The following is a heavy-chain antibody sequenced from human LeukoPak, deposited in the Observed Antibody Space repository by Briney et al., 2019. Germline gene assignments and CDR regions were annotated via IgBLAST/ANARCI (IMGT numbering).Heavy chain of an antibody. CDR3: AKVSHTSSWYEFQH. V-gene: IGHV3-23*01. J-gene: IGHJ1*01. D-gene: IGHD6-13*01. CDR1: GFTFSTYA. Sequence: PGGSLRLSCAASGFTFSTYAMSWVRQAPGKVLEWVSGISGTGAAAYYADSVKGRFTISRDHSKNTLYLQMNSLRAEDSGVYFCAKVSHTSSWYEFQHWGQGTLVSVSS. CDR2: ISGTGAAA.